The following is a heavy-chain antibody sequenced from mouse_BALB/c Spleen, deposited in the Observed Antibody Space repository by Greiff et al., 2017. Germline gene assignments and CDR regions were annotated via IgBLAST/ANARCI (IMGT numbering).Heavy chain of an antibody. CDR1: GFTFSSYA. V-gene: IGHV5-9-3*01. CDR2: ISSGGGYT. Sequence: EVKLMESGGGLVKPGGSLKLSCAASGFTFSSYAMSWVRQTPEKRLEWVATISSGGGYTYYPDSVKGRFTISRDNAKNTLYLQMSSLRSEDTAMYYCARRGGYSYYFDYWGQGTTLTVSS. CDR3: ARRGGYSYYFDY. J-gene: IGHJ2*01. D-gene: IGHD2-3*01.